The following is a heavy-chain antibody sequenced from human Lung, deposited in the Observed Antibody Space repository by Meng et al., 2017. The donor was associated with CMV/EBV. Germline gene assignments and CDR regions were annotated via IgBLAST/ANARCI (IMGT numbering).Heavy chain of an antibody. V-gene: IGHV3-30*02. CDR1: GFTFSDYA. Sequence: LSLTCAASGFTFSDYAMHWVRQAPGKGLEWVAFIRYDGSNKYYADSVKGRFTISKDNSKNTLYLQMNDVRPEDTAFYYCTKRGGRYCTTSSCLLDMERDWXQGTLVXVSS. J-gene: IGHJ4*02. CDR2: IRYDGSNK. CDR3: TKRGGRYCTTSSCLLDMERD. D-gene: IGHD2-8*01.